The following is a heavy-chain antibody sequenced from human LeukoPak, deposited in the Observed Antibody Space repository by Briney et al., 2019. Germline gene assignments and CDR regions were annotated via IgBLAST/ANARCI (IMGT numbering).Heavy chain of an antibody. J-gene: IGHJ4*02. CDR1: GFTFSSYW. V-gene: IGHV3-7*01. CDR3: SRGEEDDY. Sequence: PGGSLRLSCAASGFTFSSYWMSWVRQAPGKGREWVANINGDESEKYYLDSVKARSTISRYNAKNSLYLQMNSLRVDDTAIYYCSRGEEDDYWGQGTLVTVSS. CDR2: INGDESEK.